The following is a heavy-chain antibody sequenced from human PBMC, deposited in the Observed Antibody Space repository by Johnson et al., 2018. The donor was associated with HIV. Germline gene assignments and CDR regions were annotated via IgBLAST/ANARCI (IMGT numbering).Heavy chain of an antibody. CDR2: IKSKTDGGTT. J-gene: IGHJ3*02. CDR3: TTDHYFLDALDI. Sequence: VTLVESGGGLVQPGGSLRLSCAASGFTFSNAWMSWVRQAPGKGLEWVGRIKSKTDGGTTDYAAPVKGRFTISRDDSKNTLYVQMKSLKTEDTAVYYCTTDHYFLDALDIWGQGTMVTVSS. V-gene: IGHV3-15*01. D-gene: IGHD2/OR15-2a*01. CDR1: GFTFSNAW.